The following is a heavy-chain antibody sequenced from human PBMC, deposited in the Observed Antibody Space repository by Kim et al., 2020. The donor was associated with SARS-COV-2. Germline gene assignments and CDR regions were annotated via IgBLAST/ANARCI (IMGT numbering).Heavy chain of an antibody. CDR2: IIPIFGTA. Sequence: SVKVSCKASGGTFSNYAISWVRQAPGQGLEWMGGIIPIFGTANYAQKFQGRVTITADESTSTVYMELSSLRSEDTAVYYCASGGLGIHFDYWGQGTLVTVAS. J-gene: IGHJ4*02. V-gene: IGHV1-69*13. CDR1: GGTFSNYA. CDR3: ASGGLGIHFDY. D-gene: IGHD3-16*01.